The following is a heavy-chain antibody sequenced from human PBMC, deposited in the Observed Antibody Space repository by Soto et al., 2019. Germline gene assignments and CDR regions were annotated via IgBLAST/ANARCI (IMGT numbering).Heavy chain of an antibody. CDR1: GYTFTGYA. D-gene: IGHD6-19*01. J-gene: IGHJ4*02. V-gene: IGHV1-3*05. CDR3: ARAVAVPADFDY. Sequence: QVQLVQSRAEEKKPGASVKVSCKASGYTFTGYAMHWVRQARGQRLEWMGWINAGNGNTKYSQKFQGRVTTTRDTSASTAYMAPSRLRSEDTAVYYSARAVAVPADFDYWGQGTLVTVS. CDR2: INAGNGNT.